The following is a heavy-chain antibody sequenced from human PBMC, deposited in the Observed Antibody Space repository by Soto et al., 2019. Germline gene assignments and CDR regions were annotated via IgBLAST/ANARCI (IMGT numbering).Heavy chain of an antibody. Sequence: GGSLRLSCAASGFRFSLFWMSWVRQTPGRGLEWVANINEDGSEKFFADSVKGRFTISRDNAKNSLSLQMNSLTADDTAVYYCARTGWPQSSYYFDYWGQGTLVTVSS. V-gene: IGHV3-7*03. J-gene: IGHJ4*02. CDR1: GFRFSLFW. CDR3: ARTGWPQSSYYFDY. CDR2: INEDGSEK. D-gene: IGHD3-16*01.